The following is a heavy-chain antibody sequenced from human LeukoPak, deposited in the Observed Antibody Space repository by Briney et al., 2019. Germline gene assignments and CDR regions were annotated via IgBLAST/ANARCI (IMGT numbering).Heavy chain of an antibody. D-gene: IGHD5-18*01. V-gene: IGHV4-59*01. Sequence: SETLSLICTVSGGSISSYYWSWIRQPPGKGLEWIGYIYYSGSTNYNPSLKSRVTISVDTSKNQFSLKLSSVTAADTAVYYCARDNTDYSSFDYWGQGALVTVSS. J-gene: IGHJ4*02. CDR1: GGSISSYY. CDR2: IYYSGST. CDR3: ARDNTDYSSFDY.